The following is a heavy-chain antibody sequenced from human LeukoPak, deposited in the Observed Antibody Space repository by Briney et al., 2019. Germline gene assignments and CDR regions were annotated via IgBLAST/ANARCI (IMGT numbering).Heavy chain of an antibody. CDR1: GYTVTSYY. Sequence: ASVKVSCKASGYTVTSYYMHWERQAPGQGLEWMGIINPSGGSTSYAQKFQGRVTMTRDTSTSTVYMELSSLRSEDTAVYYCARDSSGSETNPRHYFDYWGQGTLVTVSS. CDR2: INPSGGST. V-gene: IGHV1-46*01. D-gene: IGHD6-19*01. J-gene: IGHJ4*02. CDR3: ARDSSGSETNPRHYFDY.